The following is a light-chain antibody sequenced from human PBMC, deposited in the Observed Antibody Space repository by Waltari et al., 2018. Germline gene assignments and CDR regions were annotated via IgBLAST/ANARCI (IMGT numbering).Light chain of an antibody. CDR1: QSVDRR. Sequence: EIVLTQSPDTLSFSPGQRATLSCRASQSVDRRLTWYQQKPGQPPRLLIYDVSNRATDIPARFSGSGSGTDFTLTISDLKSEDFATYYCQHRSDWPPMYTFGQGTKLQIK. CDR2: DVS. J-gene: IGKJ2*01. CDR3: QHRSDWPPMYT. V-gene: IGKV3-11*01.